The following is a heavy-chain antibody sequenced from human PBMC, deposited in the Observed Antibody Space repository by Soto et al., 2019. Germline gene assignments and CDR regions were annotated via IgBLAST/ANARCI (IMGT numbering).Heavy chain of an antibody. CDR1: GFTVSTNY. V-gene: IGHV3-53*02. CDR2: IYSGGAI. J-gene: IGHJ1*01. D-gene: IGHD1-26*01. Sequence: EVQLVETGGGLIQPGGSLRLSCAASGFTVSTNYMSWVRQAPGKGLEWVSVIYSGGAIHYGDSVRGRVTISRDIAKNTLYLQMHSMRAEDTAVYYCARGVPGSPFANWGQGALVIVSS. CDR3: ARGVPGSPFAN.